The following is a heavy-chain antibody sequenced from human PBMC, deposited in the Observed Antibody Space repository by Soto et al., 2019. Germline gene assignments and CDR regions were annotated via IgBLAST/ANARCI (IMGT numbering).Heavy chain of an antibody. D-gene: IGHD4-17*01. CDR3: TTYHGDYNFDH. CDR2: FDPDEAET. V-gene: IGHV1-24*01. J-gene: IGHJ5*02. Sequence: QVQLVQSGAEVKKPGASVKVPCKVSGYTLNEVAMHWVRQAPGKGLEWLGGFDPDEAETIYAQHFQGRVNMTEDTSTDTVYMELSSLRSEDTALYFCTTYHGDYNFDHWGQGTLVTVSS. CDR1: GYTLNEVA.